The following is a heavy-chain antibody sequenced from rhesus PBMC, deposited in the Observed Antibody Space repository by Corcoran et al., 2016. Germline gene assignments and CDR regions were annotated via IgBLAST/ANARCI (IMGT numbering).Heavy chain of an antibody. CDR3: AKDRLYINYPYYFDY. D-gene: IGHD4-23*01. CDR1: GFTLSSYG. CDR2: INSGGGST. Sequence: EVQLVETGGGLVQPGGYLKLSCAASGFTLSSYGMSWVRQAPGKGLDWVSAINSGGGSTYNADSWKVRCTISSDNSKNALSLQMSSLRAEDTAIYYCAKDRLYINYPYYFDYWGQGVLVTVSS. V-gene: IGHV3S5*01. J-gene: IGHJ4*01.